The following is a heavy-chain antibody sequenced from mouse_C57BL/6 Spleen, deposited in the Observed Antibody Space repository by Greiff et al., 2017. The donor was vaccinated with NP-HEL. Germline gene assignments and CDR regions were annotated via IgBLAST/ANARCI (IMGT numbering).Heavy chain of an antibody. CDR1: GYTFTSYW. V-gene: IGHV1-61*01. D-gene: IGHD1-1*01. CDR3: ARHDYGRRAMDY. CDR2: IYPSDSET. J-gene: IGHJ4*01. Sequence: QVQLQQPGAELVRPGSSVKLSCKASGYTFTSYWMDWVKQRPGQGLEWIGNIYPSDSETHYNQKFKDKATLTVDKSSSTAYMQLSSLTSEDSAVYYCARHDYGRRAMDYWGQGTSVTVSS.